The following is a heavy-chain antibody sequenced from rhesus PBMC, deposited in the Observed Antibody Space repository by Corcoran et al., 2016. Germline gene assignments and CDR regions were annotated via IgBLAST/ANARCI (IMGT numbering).Heavy chain of an antibody. J-gene: IGHJ4*01. CDR2: IYGSGGST. D-gene: IGHD5-24*01. V-gene: IGHV4-106*01. CDR1: GGSISDDYY. CDR3: ARDPGTVGDY. Sequence: QVQLQESGPGLVKPSETLSLTCAVSGGSISDDYYWSWIRPPPGKGLEWIGYIYGSGGSTNYNPSLKNRGTISKDTSKNQFSLKLSSVTAADRAVYYCARDPGTVGDYWGQGVLVTVSS.